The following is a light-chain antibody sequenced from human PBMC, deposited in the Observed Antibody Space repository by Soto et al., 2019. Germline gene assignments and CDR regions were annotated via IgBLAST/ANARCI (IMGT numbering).Light chain of an antibody. V-gene: IGKV3-11*01. CDR3: QKSGTSGT. Sequence: EIVLTQSPATPSLSPGERATLSCRASQSVSRNLAWFPQKPGQAPRLHISDASTRATGIPDRFSGSGSGTNFTLTSSRMEAVDFAVCYCQKSGTSGTFGQGTKVDIK. CDR2: DAS. CDR1: QSVSRN. J-gene: IGKJ1*01.